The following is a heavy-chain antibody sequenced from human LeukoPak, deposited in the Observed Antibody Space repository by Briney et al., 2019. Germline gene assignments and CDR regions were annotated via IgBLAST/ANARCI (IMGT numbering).Heavy chain of an antibody. Sequence: GGSLRLSCAASGFTFDDYAMHWVRQAPGKGLEWVSLISGDGGSTYYADSVKGRFTISRDNSKNSLYLQMNSLRTEDTALYYCAKSYYDSSGYLYFQHWGQGTLSPSPQ. CDR2: ISGDGGST. V-gene: IGHV3-43*02. CDR3: AKSYYDSSGYLYFQH. J-gene: IGHJ1*01. D-gene: IGHD3-22*01. CDR1: GFTFDDYA.